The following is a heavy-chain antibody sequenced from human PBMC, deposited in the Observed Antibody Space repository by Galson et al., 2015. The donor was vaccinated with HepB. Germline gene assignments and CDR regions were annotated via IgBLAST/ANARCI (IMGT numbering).Heavy chain of an antibody. Sequence: SLRLSCAAPGFTFSSYAMHGVRQAPGKGLEGVAVISYDGSNKYYADSGKGRFTISRDNSKNTLYLQMNSLRAEDTAVYYCAKGATMVRGVMSRKGGSEKNYYYYGMDVWGQGTTVTVSS. CDR1: GFTFSSYA. V-gene: IGHV3-30*04. CDR2: ISYDGSNK. CDR3: AKGATMVRGVMSRKGGSEKNYYYYGMDV. J-gene: IGHJ6*02. D-gene: IGHD3-10*01.